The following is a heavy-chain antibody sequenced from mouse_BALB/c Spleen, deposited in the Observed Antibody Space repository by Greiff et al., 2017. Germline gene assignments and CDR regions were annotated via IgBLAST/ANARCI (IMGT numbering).Heavy chain of an antibody. Sequence: LQQPGSELVRPGASVKLSCKASGYTFTSYWMHWVKQRPGQGLEWIGNIYPGSGSTNYDEKFKSKATLTVDTSSSTAYMQLSSLTSEDSAVYYCTRGSSNYWGQGTTLTVSS. CDR1: GYTFTSYW. J-gene: IGHJ2*01. CDR2: IYPGSGST. V-gene: IGHV1S22*01. CDR3: TRGSSNY.